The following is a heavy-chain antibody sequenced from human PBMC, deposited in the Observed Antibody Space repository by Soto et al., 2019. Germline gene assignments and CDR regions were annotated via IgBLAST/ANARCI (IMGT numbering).Heavy chain of an antibody. Sequence: QVQLVQSGAEVKKPGASVKVSCKASGYTFTSYGISWVRQAPGQGLEWMGWISAYNGNTKYAQKLQGRVTLPTDTSASTAYMELRSLRSDATAGYYCARDSPPVDYWGQGTLVTVSS. CDR3: ARDSPPVDY. CDR1: GYTFTSYG. J-gene: IGHJ4*02. V-gene: IGHV1-18*01. CDR2: ISAYNGNT.